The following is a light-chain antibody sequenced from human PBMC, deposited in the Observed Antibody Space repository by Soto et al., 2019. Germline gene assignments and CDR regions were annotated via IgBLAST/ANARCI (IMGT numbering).Light chain of an antibody. V-gene: IGKV2-28*01. CDR3: MQALQPRALT. CDR1: QSLLHSNGYNY. Sequence: DIVMTQSPLSLPVTPGEPASISCRSSQSLLHSNGYNYLDWYLQKPGQSPQLLIYLGSNRASGVTNRFSGSGSGTDFTLKISRVEAEDVGVYYCMQALQPRALTFGGGTKVEIK. CDR2: LGS. J-gene: IGKJ4*01.